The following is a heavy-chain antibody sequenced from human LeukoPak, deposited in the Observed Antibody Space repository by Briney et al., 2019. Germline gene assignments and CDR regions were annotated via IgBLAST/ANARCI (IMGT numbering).Heavy chain of an antibody. CDR2: ITGSDGTS. V-gene: IGHV3-23*01. Sequence: PGTSLRLSCVASGFTFTNYAMSWVRQAPGKGLEWVSAITGSDGTSHYADSVKGRFTISRDNSKNTVYLQVNSLRAEDTAVYYRAKWGDYDILTGYYVPDYWGQGTLVTVSS. D-gene: IGHD3-9*01. CDR1: GFTFTNYA. CDR3: AKWGDYDILTGYYVPDY. J-gene: IGHJ4*02.